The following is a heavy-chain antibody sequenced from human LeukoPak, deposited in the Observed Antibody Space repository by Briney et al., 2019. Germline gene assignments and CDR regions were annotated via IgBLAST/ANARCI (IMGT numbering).Heavy chain of an antibody. J-gene: IGHJ5*02. CDR3: ARDLFLGGYCSSTSCPRGWWFDP. CDR1: GGSISSYY. D-gene: IGHD2-2*01. Sequence: PSETLSLTCTVSGGSISSYYWSWIRQPPGKGLEWIGYIYYSGSTNYNPSLKSRVTISVDTSKNQFSLKLSSVTAADTAVYYCARDLFLGGYCSSTSCPRGWWFDPWGQGTLVTVSS. CDR2: IYYSGST. V-gene: IGHV4-59*12.